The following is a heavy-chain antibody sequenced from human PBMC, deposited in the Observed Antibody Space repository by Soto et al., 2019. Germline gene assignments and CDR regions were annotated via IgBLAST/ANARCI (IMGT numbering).Heavy chain of an antibody. CDR1: GGSISSGGYY. J-gene: IGHJ6*02. CDR2: IYYSGST. CDR3: ARRYSSSSGNYYYYGMDV. V-gene: IGHV4-31*03. Sequence: SETLSLTCTVSGGSISSGGYYWSWIRQHPGKGLEWIGYIYYSGSTYYNPSLKSRVTISVDTSKNQFSLKLSSVTAADTAVYYCARRYSSSSGNYYYYGMDVWGQGTTVTVSS. D-gene: IGHD6-6*01.